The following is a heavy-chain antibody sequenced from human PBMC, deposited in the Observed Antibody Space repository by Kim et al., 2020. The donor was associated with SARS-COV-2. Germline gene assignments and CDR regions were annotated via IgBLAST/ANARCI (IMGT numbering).Heavy chain of an antibody. CDR1: GFTFSSYE. V-gene: IGHV3-48*03. J-gene: IGHJ5*02. CDR3: ARAFVTIFGVVTLTRGWFDP. Sequence: GGSLRLSCAASGFTFSSYEMNWVRQAPGKGLEWVSYISSSGSTIYYADSVKGRCTISRDNAKNSLYLQMNSLRAEDTAVYYCARAFVTIFGVVTLTRGWFDPWGQGTLVTVSS. CDR2: ISSSGSTI. D-gene: IGHD3-3*01.